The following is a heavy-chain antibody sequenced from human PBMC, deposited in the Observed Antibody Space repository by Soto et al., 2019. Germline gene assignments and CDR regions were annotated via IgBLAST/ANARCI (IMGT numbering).Heavy chain of an antibody. J-gene: IGHJ5*02. CDR3: ARRDRSGFSYWSDT. D-gene: IGHD3-22*01. V-gene: IGHV4-31*03. CDR2: ISASGST. Sequence: PSETLSLTCTVSGGSISDGYYWTWIRQHPGKGLEWIGSISASGSTSYNPSLKSRLTVSVDKSKNQFSLNLRSVTAADTAVYYCARRDRSGFSYWSDTRGQGTLVTISS. CDR1: GGSISDGYY.